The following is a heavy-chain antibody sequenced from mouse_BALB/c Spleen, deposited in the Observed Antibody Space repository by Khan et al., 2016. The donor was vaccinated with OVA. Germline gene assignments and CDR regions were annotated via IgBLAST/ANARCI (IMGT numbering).Heavy chain of an antibody. CDR3: SQGEYGAFAF. CDR2: ISDGGSYT. J-gene: IGHJ3*01. D-gene: IGHD1-2*01. CDR1: GFTFSDYY. Sequence: EVELVESGGGLVKPGGSLKLSCAASGFTFSDYYMYWVRQNPEKRLEWVATISDGGSYTYYTDSVKGRFTISRDNATNTVYLQMSRLKSEATAVSYCSQGEYGAFAFWGQGTLVTVSA. V-gene: IGHV5-4*02.